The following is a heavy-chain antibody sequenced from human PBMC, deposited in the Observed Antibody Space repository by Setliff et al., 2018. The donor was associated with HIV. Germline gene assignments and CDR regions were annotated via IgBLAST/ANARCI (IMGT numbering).Heavy chain of an antibody. CDR1: GFTFTDYG. Sequence: ASVKVSCKASGFTFTDYGFSWVRQAPGQGLEWMGWIGGYEHNINYAQKFRDRVILTKDTSTTTVYMELRSLRSGDTAVYFCARGWSGVAVAGTPRFEYWGQGTLVTVSS. D-gene: IGHD6-19*01. CDR3: ARGWSGVAVAGTPRFEY. J-gene: IGHJ4*02. CDR2: IGGYEHNI. V-gene: IGHV1-18*01.